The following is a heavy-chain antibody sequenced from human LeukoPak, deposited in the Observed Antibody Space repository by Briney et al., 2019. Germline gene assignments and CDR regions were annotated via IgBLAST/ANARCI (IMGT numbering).Heavy chain of an antibody. Sequence: GGSLRLSCAASGFTFSSYSMNWVRQAPGKGLEWVSSISSSSSYIYYADSVKGRFTISRDNAKNSLYLQMNSLRAEDTAVYYCARGDIVTTIKGDHFECWGQGTLVTVSS. D-gene: IGHD5-12*01. V-gene: IGHV3-21*01. CDR3: ARGDIVTTIKGDHFEC. CDR1: GFTFSSYS. CDR2: ISSSSSYI. J-gene: IGHJ4*02.